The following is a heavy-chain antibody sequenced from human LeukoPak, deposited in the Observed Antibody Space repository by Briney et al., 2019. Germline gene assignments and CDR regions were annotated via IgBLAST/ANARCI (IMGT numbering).Heavy chain of an antibody. V-gene: IGHV5-51*01. D-gene: IGHD6-19*01. CDR2: IYPGDSDT. J-gene: IGHJ4*02. CDR3: ARYTGYSSGWYVPYYFDY. Sequence: KRGESLKISCKGSGYSFTSYWIGWVRQMPGKGLEWMGIIYPGDSDTRYSPSFQGQVTISADKSISTAYLQWSSLKASDTATYYCARYTGYSSGWYVPYYFDYWGQGTLVTVSS. CDR1: GYSFTSYW.